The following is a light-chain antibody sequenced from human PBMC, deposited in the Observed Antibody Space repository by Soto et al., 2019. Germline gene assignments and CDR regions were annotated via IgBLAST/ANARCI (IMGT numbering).Light chain of an antibody. CDR1: GSNIGSNT. V-gene: IGLV1-44*01. CDR3: AAWDDSLNGPV. Sequence: QSVLTQSPSASGTPGQRVTISCSGGGSNIGSNTVNWYQQFPGTAPKLLIYSNNQRPSGVPDRFSGSKSGTSASLAISGLQSEDEADYYCAAWDDSLNGPVFGGGTKLTVL. J-gene: IGLJ2*01. CDR2: SNN.